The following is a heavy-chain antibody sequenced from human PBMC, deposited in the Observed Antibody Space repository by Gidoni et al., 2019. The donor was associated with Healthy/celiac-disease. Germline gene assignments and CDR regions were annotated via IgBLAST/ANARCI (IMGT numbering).Heavy chain of an antibody. D-gene: IGHD6-19*01. CDR1: CYPFTSYS. CDR3: AITVAGTFGWFDP. Sequence: QVQLVQSGAEVKKPGASVKVSCKSSCYPFTSYSISLVRQAPGQGLEWMGWISAYNGNTNYAQKLQGRVTMTTDTSTSTAYMELRILRSDDTAVYYCAITVAGTFGWFDPWGQGTLVTVSS. J-gene: IGHJ5*02. CDR2: ISAYNGNT. V-gene: IGHV1-18*01.